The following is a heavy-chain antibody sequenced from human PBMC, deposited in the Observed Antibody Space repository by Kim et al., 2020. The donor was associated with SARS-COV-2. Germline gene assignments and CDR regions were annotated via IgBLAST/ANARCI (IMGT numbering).Heavy chain of an antibody. CDR2: IRSKANSYAT. CDR3: TRVPGTTLAFWHAYDI. V-gene: IGHV3-73*01. J-gene: IGHJ3*02. Sequence: GGSLRLSCAASGFSFSDSAMHWVRQASGKGLEWVGRIRSKANSYATTYAASVKGRFTISRDDSKNAAYLQMNSLKTQDTAVYYCTRVPGTTLAFWHAYDIWGKGAMFTVSS. CDR1: GFSFSDSA. D-gene: IGHD1-1*01.